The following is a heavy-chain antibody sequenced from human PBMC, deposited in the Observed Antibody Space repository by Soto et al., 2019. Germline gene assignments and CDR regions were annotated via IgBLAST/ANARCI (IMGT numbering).Heavy chain of an antibody. J-gene: IGHJ3*01. Sequence: QVQLVQSGAEVKRPGASVKVSCKASGYTFTNYAMHWVRQAPGQGLEWMGWMNAANGDTKYSQKFQGRLTITMDTSASTAYMDLSSLRSEDTAVFFCARSEGTGTYYPMLDAFDVWGKGTKVSVSS. D-gene: IGHD1-26*01. V-gene: IGHV1-3*01. CDR1: GYTFTNYA. CDR2: MNAANGDT. CDR3: ARSEGTGTYYPMLDAFDV.